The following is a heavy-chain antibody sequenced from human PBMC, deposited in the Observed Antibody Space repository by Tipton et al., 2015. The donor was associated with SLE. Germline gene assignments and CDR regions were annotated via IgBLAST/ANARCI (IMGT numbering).Heavy chain of an antibody. Sequence: TLSLTCAVYGGSFSGYYWSWIRQPPGKGLEWIGEINHSGSTNYNPSLKSRVTISVDTSKNQFSLKLSSVTAADTAVYYCAKPQAGATDFFDYWGQGTLVTVSS. CDR1: GGSFSGYY. V-gene: IGHV4-34*01. J-gene: IGHJ4*02. CDR2: INHSGST. D-gene: IGHD1-26*01. CDR3: AKPQAGATDFFDY.